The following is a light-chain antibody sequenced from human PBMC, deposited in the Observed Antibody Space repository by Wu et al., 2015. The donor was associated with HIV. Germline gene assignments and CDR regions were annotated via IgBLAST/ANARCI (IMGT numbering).Light chain of an antibody. CDR3: QQYGSSPYS. Sequence: EIVLTQSPGTLSLTPGERATLSCRASQSVSSSYLAWYQQKPGQAPRLLIYGASSRAAGIPDRFRGSGSGTGFTLTVNRLEPEDFAVYYCQQYGSSPYSFGQGTKLEIK. V-gene: IGKV3-20*01. CDR2: GAS. J-gene: IGKJ2*03. CDR1: QSVSSSY.